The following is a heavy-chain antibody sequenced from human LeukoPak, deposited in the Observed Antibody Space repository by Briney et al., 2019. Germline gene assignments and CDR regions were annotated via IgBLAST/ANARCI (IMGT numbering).Heavy chain of an antibody. J-gene: IGHJ5*02. CDR1: GYSFTSYW. D-gene: IGHD2-15*01. CDR3: ARLGGGSCYSCNWFDP. Sequence: GESLKISCKGSGYSFTSYWIGWVRQMPGKGLEWMGSSNLVTLIPDSPSFQGQVTISADKSISTAYLQWSSLKASDTAMYYCARLGGGSCYSCNWFDPWGQGTLVTVSS. CDR2: SNLVTLIP. V-gene: IGHV5-51*01.